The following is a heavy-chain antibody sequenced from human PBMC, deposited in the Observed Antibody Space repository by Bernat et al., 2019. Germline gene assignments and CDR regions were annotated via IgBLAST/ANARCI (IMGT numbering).Heavy chain of an antibody. CDR2: IYYSGST. J-gene: IGHJ6*02. CDR1: GGSVSSGSYY. D-gene: IGHD1-20*01. Sequence: QVQLQESGPGLVKPSETLSLTCTVSGGSVSSGSYYWSWIRQPPGKGLEWIGYIYYSGSTNYNPSLKSRVTISVDTSKNQFSLKLSSVIAADTAVYYCARENNWNYYYYGMDVWGQGTTVTVSS. V-gene: IGHV4-61*01. CDR3: ARENNWNYYYYGMDV.